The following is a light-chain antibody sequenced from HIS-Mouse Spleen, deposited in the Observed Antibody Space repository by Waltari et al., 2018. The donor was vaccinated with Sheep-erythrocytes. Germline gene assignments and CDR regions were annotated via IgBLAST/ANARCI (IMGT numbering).Light chain of an antibody. Sequence: QSAMTQPRSVSGSPGQSVTISCTGTSSDVGGYNYVSWYQQHPGKAPKLMIYDVSKRPSGVPDRFSGSKSGNTASLTISGLQAEDEAEYYCAAWDDSLSGNWVFGGGTKLTVL. V-gene: IGLV2-11*01. CDR1: SSDVGGYNY. J-gene: IGLJ3*02. CDR3: AAWDDSLSGNWV. CDR2: DVS.